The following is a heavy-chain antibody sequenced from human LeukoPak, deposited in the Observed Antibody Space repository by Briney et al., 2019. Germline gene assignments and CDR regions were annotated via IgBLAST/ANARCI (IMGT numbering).Heavy chain of an antibody. Sequence: GGSLRLSCAASGFTFSSYGMSWVRQAPGKGLEWVSAISGSGGSTYYADSVKGRFTISRDNAKNTLYLQMSSLRAEDTAVYYCATREGYSGAAEYWGQGTLVTVSS. CDR3: ATREGYSGAAEY. V-gene: IGHV3-23*01. CDR1: GFTFSSYG. J-gene: IGHJ4*02. CDR2: ISGSGGST. D-gene: IGHD5-12*01.